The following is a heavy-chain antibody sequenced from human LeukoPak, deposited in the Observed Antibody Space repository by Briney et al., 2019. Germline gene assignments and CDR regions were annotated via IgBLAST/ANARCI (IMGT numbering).Heavy chain of an antibody. CDR3: ARDRRPGSTKGYYYGMDV. CDR1: GGTFSSYA. J-gene: IGHJ6*02. V-gene: IGHV1-69*13. CDR2: IIPIFGTA. Sequence: ASVKVSCKASGGTFSSYAISWVRQAPGQGLEWMGGIIPIFGTANYAQKFQGRVTITADESTSTAYMELSSLRSEDTAVYYCARDRRPGSTKGYYYGMDVWGQGTTVTVSS. D-gene: IGHD2-15*01.